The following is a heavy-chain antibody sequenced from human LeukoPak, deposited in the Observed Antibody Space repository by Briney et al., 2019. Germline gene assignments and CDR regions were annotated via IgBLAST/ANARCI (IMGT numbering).Heavy chain of an antibody. CDR1: GFTFNNYW. CDR2: IKGDGSEK. CDR3: VRDGGWYRLGF. Sequence: PGGSLRLSCTASGFTFNNYWMTWVGQAPGKGLKWVANIKGDGSEKDYVDSVKGRFTISRDNGKNSLYLQMNSLRAEDTAVYYCVRDGGWYRLGFWGQGTLVTVSS. V-gene: IGHV3-7*01. J-gene: IGHJ4*02. D-gene: IGHD6-19*01.